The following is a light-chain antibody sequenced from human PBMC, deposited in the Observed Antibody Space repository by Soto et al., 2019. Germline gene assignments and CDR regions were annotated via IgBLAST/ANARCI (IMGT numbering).Light chain of an antibody. J-gene: IGKJ1*01. CDR2: AAS. Sequence: DIQMTQSPSSLSASVGDRVTITCRASQGISNYLAWYQQKPGKVPKLLIYAASTLQSGVPSRFSGSGSGTDFTLTISSLQPEDVATYYCKKYNSASWAFGQGTNVDIK. V-gene: IGKV1-27*01. CDR1: QGISNY. CDR3: KKYNSASWA.